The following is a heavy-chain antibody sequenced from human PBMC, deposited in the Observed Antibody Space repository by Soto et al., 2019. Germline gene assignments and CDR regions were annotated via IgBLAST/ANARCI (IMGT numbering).Heavy chain of an antibody. V-gene: IGHV3-48*02. J-gene: IGHJ6*03. CDR3: ARVAGRRYCSSTSCYYYYMDV. Sequence: GGSLRLSCAGSGFTFSSYSMNWVRQAPGKGLEWVSYISSGSSSIYYADSVKGRFTISRDNAKNSLYLQMTSLRDEDTAMYYCARVAGRRYCSSTSCYYYYMDVWGKGTTVTVSS. D-gene: IGHD2-2*01. CDR2: ISSGSSSI. CDR1: GFTFSSYS.